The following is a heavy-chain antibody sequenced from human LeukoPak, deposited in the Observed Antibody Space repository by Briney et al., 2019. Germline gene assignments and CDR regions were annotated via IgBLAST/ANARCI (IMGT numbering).Heavy chain of an antibody. V-gene: IGHV3-23*01. CDR2: ISGSGGST. Sequence: GGSLRLSCAASGFTFSSYAMSWVRQAPGKGLEWVSAISGSGGSTYYADSVKGRFTISRDNSKDTVYLQMNSLRAEDTAVYYCAKQPNVVVTARKGYFQHWGQGTLVTVSS. CDR1: GFTFSSYA. CDR3: AKQPNVVVTARKGYFQH. J-gene: IGHJ1*01. D-gene: IGHD2-21*02.